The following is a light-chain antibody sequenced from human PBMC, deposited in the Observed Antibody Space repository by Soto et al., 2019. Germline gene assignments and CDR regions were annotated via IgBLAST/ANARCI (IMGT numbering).Light chain of an antibody. CDR3: QQYNNWPIT. V-gene: IGKV3-15*01. CDR1: QSVSSN. Sequence: EIVLTQSPATLSVSPGERATLSCRASQSVSSNLAWYQQKPGRAPSLLIYGASNRATGIPARFSGSGSGTEFTLTISSLQSEDFAVYYCQQYNNWPITFGQGTRLEIK. CDR2: GAS. J-gene: IGKJ5*01.